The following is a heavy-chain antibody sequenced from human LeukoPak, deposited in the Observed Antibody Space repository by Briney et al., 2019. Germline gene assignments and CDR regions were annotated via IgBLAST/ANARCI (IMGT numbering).Heavy chain of an antibody. CDR2: ISGGGGST. D-gene: IGHD3-22*01. J-gene: IGHJ4*02. CDR3: AKDDYYDSSGYYYDY. CDR1: GFTFSSYA. V-gene: IGHV3-23*01. Sequence: GGSLRLSCAASGFTFSSYAMSWVRQAPGKGLEWVSAISGGGGSTYYADSVKGRFTISRDNSKNTLYLQMNSLRAEDTAVYYCAKDDYYDSSGYYYDYWGQGTLVTVSS.